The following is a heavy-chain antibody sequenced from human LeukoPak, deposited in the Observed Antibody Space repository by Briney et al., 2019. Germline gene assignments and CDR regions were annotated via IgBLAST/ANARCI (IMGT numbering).Heavy chain of an antibody. CDR2: ISSNGGST. CDR1: GFTFSSYA. D-gene: IGHD1-26*01. V-gene: IGHV3-64*01. CDR3: ERGDSGSYHSAFYI. J-gene: IGHJ3*02. Sequence: GGSVRLSCAASGFTFSSYAMHWVRQAPGKGLVYVSAISSNGGSTCYANSVKGRFTISRDNSKNTLYLQMGSLSAEDMAVYYCERGDSGSYHSAFYIWGQGTMVTVSS.